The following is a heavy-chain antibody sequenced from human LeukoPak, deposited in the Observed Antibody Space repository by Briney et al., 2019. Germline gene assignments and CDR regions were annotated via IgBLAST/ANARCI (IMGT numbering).Heavy chain of an antibody. CDR1: GLTFSTSG. Sequence: AGGSLRLSCAVSGLTFSTSGMTWVRQAPGKGLQWVSTIGSDGYIHYADSVKGRFTISRDNAKNSVFLQMDSLRDEDTGVYYCARDGSGWSRDYWGHGTLVTVSS. J-gene: IGHJ4*01. D-gene: IGHD6-19*01. CDR3: ARDGSGWSRDY. CDR2: IGSDGYI. V-gene: IGHV3-69-1*02.